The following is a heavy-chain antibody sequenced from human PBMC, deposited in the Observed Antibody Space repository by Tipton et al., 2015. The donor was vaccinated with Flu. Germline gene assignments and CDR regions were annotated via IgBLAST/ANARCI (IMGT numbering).Heavy chain of an antibody. D-gene: IGHD3-22*01. CDR2: IYYSGST. CDR3: AREDFDSREYYPNWFDP. V-gene: IGHV4-59*01. CDR1: GGSISYYY. J-gene: IGHJ5*02. Sequence: TLSLTCTVSGGSISYYYWSWIRQPPGKGLEWVGYIYYSGSTNYNPSPKSRVTISVDTSKNQFSLKLTSVTAADTAVYFCAREDFDSREYYPNWFDPWGQGTLVTVSP.